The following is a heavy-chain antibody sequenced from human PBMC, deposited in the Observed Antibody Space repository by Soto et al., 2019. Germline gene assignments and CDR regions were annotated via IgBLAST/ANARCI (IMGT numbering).Heavy chain of an antibody. Sequence: PETLSLTCTVSGGSISSSSYYWGWIRQPPGKGLEWIGSIYYSGSTYYNPSLKSRVTISVDTSKNQFSLKLSSVTAADTAVYYCARRGYCSGGSCYRLYYFDYWGQGTLVTVS. CDR1: GGSISSSSYY. CDR2: IYYSGST. D-gene: IGHD2-15*01. J-gene: IGHJ4*02. V-gene: IGHV4-39*01. CDR3: ARRGYCSGGSCYRLYYFDY.